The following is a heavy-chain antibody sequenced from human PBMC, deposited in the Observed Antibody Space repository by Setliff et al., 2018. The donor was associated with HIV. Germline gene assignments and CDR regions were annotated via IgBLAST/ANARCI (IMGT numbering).Heavy chain of an antibody. CDR3: ARVADYDLTSYYFFDY. J-gene: IGHJ4*02. Sequence: SETLSLTCAVSGGSISSGGYSWSWIRQSPGKGLEWIGYIYHTGNTYYNPSLKSRITISLDRSQNHFSLRLTSVTAADTAVYYCARVADYDLTSYYFFDYWGRGTLVTVSS. CDR2: IYHTGNT. D-gene: IGHD3-9*01. V-gene: IGHV4-30-2*06. CDR1: GGSISSGGYS.